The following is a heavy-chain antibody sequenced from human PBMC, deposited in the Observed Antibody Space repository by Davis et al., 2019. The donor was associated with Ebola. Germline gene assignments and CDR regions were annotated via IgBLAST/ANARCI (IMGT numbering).Heavy chain of an antibody. Sequence: AASVKVSCKASGYTFTGYYMHWVRQAPGQGLEWMGRINPNSGGTNYAQKLQGRVTMTTDTSTSTAYMELRSLRSDDTAVYYCARGVTMVRGVIGNWFDPWGQGTLVTVSS. J-gene: IGHJ5*02. V-gene: IGHV1-2*06. CDR3: ARGVTMVRGVIGNWFDP. CDR1: GYTFTGYY. D-gene: IGHD3-10*01. CDR2: INPNSGGT.